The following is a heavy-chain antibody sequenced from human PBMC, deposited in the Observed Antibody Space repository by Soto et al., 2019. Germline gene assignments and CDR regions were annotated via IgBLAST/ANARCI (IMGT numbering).Heavy chain of an antibody. V-gene: IGHV4-34*01. CDR3: ATRITVFGLLIPPFDP. J-gene: IGHJ5*02. CDR2: INHTGGT. D-gene: IGHD3-3*01. CDR1: GGSVNGYY. Sequence: SETLSLTCAVYGGSVNGYYWSWIRQPPGKGLEWIGEINHTGGTHYNPSLKSRVTMSVDTSKNQFSLRLSSVTAADTAIYCCATRITVFGLLIPPFDPWGQGTKVTVSS.